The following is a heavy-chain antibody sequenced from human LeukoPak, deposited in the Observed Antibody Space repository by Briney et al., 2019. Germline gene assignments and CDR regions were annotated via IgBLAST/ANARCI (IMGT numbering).Heavy chain of an antibody. V-gene: IGHV3-48*01. CDR3: AREGRYYYDSSGYY. CDR2: ISISGTTI. CDR1: GFTFSDYE. D-gene: IGHD3-22*01. J-gene: IGHJ4*02. Sequence: PGGSLRLSCAASGFTFSDYEMNWVRQAPGKGLEWLSHISISGTTIHYADSVKGRFTISRDNSKNTLYLQMNSLRAEDTAVYYCAREGRYYYDSSGYYWGQGTLVTVSS.